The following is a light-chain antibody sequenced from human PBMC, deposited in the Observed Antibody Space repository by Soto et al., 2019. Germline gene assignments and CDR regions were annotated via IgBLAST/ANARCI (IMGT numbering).Light chain of an antibody. V-gene: IGLV2-14*01. CDR3: SSYATNNRV. J-gene: IGLJ1*01. CDR2: EVS. CDR1: SSDIGNYNF. Sequence: QSVLTQPASVSGSPGQSITISCTGTSSDIGNYNFVSWYQHHPGKAPKLIIYEVSNRPSGVSNRFSGSKSGNTASLTISGLQDEDEADYHCSSYATNNRVFGTGTKVTAL.